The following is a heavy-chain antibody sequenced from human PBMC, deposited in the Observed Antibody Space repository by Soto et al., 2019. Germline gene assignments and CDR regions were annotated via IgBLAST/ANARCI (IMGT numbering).Heavy chain of an antibody. Sequence: ASVQVSCTSSVGTHSSYAIRWVRQAPGHGIAWMGGIIPIFGTATYAQKFQGRVTITADESTSTAYMELSSLRSEDTAGYYCARWQGSATTFSRLDHEYWGKGTGITVSS. V-gene: IGHV1-69*01. CDR2: IIPIFGTA. D-gene: IGHD1-1*01. J-gene: IGHJ4*02. CDR1: VGTHSSYA. CDR3: ARWQGSATTFSRLDHEY.